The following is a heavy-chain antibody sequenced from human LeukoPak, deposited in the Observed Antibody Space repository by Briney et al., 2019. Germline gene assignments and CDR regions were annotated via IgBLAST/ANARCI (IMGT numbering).Heavy chain of an antibody. J-gene: IGHJ5*02. CDR2: ISAYNGNT. CDR1: GYTFTSYG. Sequence: ASVKVSCKASGYTFTSYGISWVRQAPGQGLEWMGWISAYNGNTNYAQKLQGRVTMTTDTSTSTAYMELRSLRSDDTAVYYCARVEFSRGAKFDWFDPWGQGTLVTVSS. CDR3: ARVEFSRGAKFDWFDP. D-gene: IGHD3-10*01. V-gene: IGHV1-18*01.